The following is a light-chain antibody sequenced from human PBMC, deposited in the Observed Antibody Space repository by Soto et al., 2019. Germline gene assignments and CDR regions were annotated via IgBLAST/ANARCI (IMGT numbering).Light chain of an antibody. J-gene: IGKJ4*01. Sequence: DIQMTQSPSSVSASVGDRVTITCRASQAVGRWLAWYQQKPGKAPKLLIYAASSLQSGVPSRFSGSGSGTDFTLTISSLQPEDFATYYCQQANSFPRVTFGGGTRVEIK. CDR1: QAVGRW. V-gene: IGKV1-12*01. CDR2: AAS. CDR3: QQANSFPRVT.